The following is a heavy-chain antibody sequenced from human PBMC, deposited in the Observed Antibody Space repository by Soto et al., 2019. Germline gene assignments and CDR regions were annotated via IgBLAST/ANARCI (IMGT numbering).Heavy chain of an antibody. V-gene: IGHV1-18*01. CDR3: VMVDNYVTPTPQDV. CDR1: GYIFVNYG. CDR2: ISPYTGNT. J-gene: IGHJ6*02. D-gene: IGHD3-16*01. Sequence: QVQLVQSGDEVKKPGASVKVSFKASGYIFVNYGFAWVRQAPGQGLEWMGWISPYTGNTHSATKIQGRLTMTTDTSTSTAYMDLGSLTSDDSAVYYCVMVDNYVTPTPQDVWGQGTTVTVSS.